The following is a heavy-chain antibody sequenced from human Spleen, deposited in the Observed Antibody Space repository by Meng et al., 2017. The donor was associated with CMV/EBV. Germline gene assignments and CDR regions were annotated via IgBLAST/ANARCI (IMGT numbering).Heavy chain of an antibody. D-gene: IGHD2-2*01. CDR1: GFPFSNYA. V-gene: IGHV3-30-3*01. CDR3: ARAVVVVPAAHPDAFDI. J-gene: IGHJ3*02. CDR2: ISYDESNK. Sequence: GESLKISCAASGFPFSNYAMHWVRQAPGKGLEWVAIISYDESNKYYADSVKGRFTISRDNSKNTLYLQMNSLRAEDTAVYYCARAVVVVPAAHPDAFDIWGQGTMVTVS.